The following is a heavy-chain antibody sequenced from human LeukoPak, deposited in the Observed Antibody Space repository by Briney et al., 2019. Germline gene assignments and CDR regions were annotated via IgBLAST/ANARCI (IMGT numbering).Heavy chain of an antibody. D-gene: IGHD2-2*01. Sequence: PSETLSLTCTVSGGSISSGSYYWSWIRQPAGKGLEWIGRIYTSGSTNYNPSLKSRVTISVDTSKNQFSLKLSSVTAADTAVYYCARDFGYCSSTSCYHYYYYMDVWGKGTTVTVSS. V-gene: IGHV4-61*02. J-gene: IGHJ6*03. CDR1: GGSISSGSYY. CDR2: IYTSGST. CDR3: ARDFGYCSSTSCYHYYYYMDV.